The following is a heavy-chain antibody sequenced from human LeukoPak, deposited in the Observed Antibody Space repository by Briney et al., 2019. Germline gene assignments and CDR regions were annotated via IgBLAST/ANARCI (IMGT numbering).Heavy chain of an antibody. CDR1: GFTFRTYS. D-gene: IGHD6-13*01. Sequence: GGSLRLSCAASGFTFRTYSMNWVRQAPGKGLEWVSFISSSSNYIHYADSVKGRFTISRDNAQNSLYLQMDSLRAEDTAVYYCAQHGYWGQGTLVTVSS. J-gene: IGHJ4*02. CDR3: AQHGY. V-gene: IGHV3-21*01. CDR2: ISSSSNYI.